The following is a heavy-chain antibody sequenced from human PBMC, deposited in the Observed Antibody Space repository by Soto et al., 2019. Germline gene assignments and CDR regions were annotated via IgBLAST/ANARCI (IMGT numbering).Heavy chain of an antibody. D-gene: IGHD6-19*01. CDR1: GFTFSSYA. CDR2: ISGSGGST. CDR3: AKDWAVAGTSWFDP. J-gene: IGHJ5*02. V-gene: IGHV3-23*01. Sequence: EVQLLESGGGLVQPGGSLRLSCAASGFTFSSYAMSWVRQAPGKGLEWVSAISGSGGSTYYADSVKGRFTISRDNSKNTLYLQMNSLRAEDTAVYYWAKDWAVAGTSWFDPWGQGTLVTVAA.